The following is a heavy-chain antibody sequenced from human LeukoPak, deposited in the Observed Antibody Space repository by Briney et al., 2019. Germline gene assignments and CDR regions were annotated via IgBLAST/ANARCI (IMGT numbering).Heavy chain of an antibody. J-gene: IGHJ4*02. CDR2: IGSSSSYI. CDR3: AASTKHTAMVDY. D-gene: IGHD5-18*01. Sequence: GGSLRLSCAASGFSFSSYSMNWVRQAPGKGLEWVSSIGSSSSYIYYADSVKGRFTISRDNAKNSLHLQMNSLRAEDTAVYYCAASTKHTAMVDYWGQGTLVTVSS. CDR1: GFSFSSYS. V-gene: IGHV3-21*01.